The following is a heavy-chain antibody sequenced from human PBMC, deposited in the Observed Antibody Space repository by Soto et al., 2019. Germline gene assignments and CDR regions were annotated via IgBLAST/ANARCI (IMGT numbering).Heavy chain of an antibody. CDR2: IRDKSNSYAT. V-gene: IGHV3-73*02. J-gene: IGHJ5*02. CDR3: TSLYSPSHR. D-gene: IGHD2-21*01. Sequence: EMQLVESGGDVVQPGGSLKLSCVASGFSFRDSSIHWVRQASGKGLEWVGRIRDKSNSYATAYATSVKGRFSISRDDSQNTAYLPMNSLQTEDTAVYYCTSLYSPSHRWGQGTLVTVSS. CDR1: GFSFRDSS.